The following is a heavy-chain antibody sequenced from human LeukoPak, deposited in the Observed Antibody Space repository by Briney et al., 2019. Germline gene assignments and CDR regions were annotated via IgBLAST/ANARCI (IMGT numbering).Heavy chain of an antibody. D-gene: IGHD2-15*01. CDR2: ISYDGSNK. J-gene: IGHJ4*02. Sequence: GGSLRLSCAASGFTFSSYAMHWVRQAPGKGLEWVAVISYDGSNKYYADSVKGRFTISRDNSKNTLYLQMNSLRAEDTAVYYCADSITGSDPIDYWGQGTLVTVSS. CDR1: GFTFSSYA. CDR3: ADSITGSDPIDY. V-gene: IGHV3-30*04.